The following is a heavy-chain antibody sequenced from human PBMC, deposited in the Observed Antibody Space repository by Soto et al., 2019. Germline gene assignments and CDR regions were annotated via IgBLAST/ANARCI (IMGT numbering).Heavy chain of an antibody. D-gene: IGHD3-22*01. CDR3: ARGRTVRNYADDSSDYFYFFDY. Sequence: SETLSLTCTVSGDSISTFYLGWMRQSPGKELEWIGYVYYTGSTNYNPSLKSRVTISVDRSKNQFSLKLTSANAADTAVYYCARGRTVRNYADDSSDYFYFFDYWGKGTQVTVS. J-gene: IGHJ4*02. CDR1: GDSISTFY. CDR2: VYYTGST. V-gene: IGHV4-59*01.